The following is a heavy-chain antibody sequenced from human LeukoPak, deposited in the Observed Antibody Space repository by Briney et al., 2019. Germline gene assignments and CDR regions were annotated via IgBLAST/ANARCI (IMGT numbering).Heavy chain of an antibody. CDR3: AGHSLDAFDI. CDR1: GGSISSSSYY. Sequence: SETLSLTCTVSGGSISSSSYYWGWIRQPPGKGLEWIGSIYYSGSTYYNPSLKSRVTISVDTSKNQFSLKLSSVTAADTAVYYCAGHSLDAFDIWGQGTMVTVSS. V-gene: IGHV4-39*01. CDR2: IYYSGST. J-gene: IGHJ3*02.